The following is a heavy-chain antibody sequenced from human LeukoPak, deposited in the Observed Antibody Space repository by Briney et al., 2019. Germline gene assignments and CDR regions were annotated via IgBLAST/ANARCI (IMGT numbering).Heavy chain of an antibody. CDR3: ARGRGGVGYYFDY. J-gene: IGHJ4*02. CDR2: ISAYNGHT. V-gene: IGHV1-18*01. CDR1: GYTFTNYG. Sequence: ALVKVSCKASGYTFTNYGVSWVRQAPGQGLEWMGWISAYNGHTHYAQKLQGRVTMTTDTSTSTAYMELRSLRSDDTAVYYCARGRGGVGYYFDYWGQGTLVTVSS. D-gene: IGHD1-26*01.